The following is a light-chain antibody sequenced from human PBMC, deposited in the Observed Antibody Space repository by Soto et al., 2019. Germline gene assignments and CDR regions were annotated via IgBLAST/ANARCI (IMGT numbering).Light chain of an antibody. CDR2: DAS. Sequence: EKVMTQSPATLSVSPGERATLSCRASQSVRSNLAWYQQNPGQPPRLLIYDASNRATGIPAMFSGSWSGTDFTLTIDRLEPEDFAVYYCQQSLNPKTVGQGTKVDIK. J-gene: IGKJ1*01. CDR1: QSVRSN. V-gene: IGKV3D-15*01. CDR3: QQSLNPKT.